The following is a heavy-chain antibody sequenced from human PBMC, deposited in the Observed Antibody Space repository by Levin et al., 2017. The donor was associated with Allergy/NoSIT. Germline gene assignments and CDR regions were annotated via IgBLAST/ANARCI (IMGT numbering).Heavy chain of an antibody. J-gene: IGHJ4*02. CDR2: IYSGGST. Sequence: PGGSLRLSCAASGFTVSSNYMSWVRQAPGKGLEWVSVIYSGGSTYYADSVKGRFTISRDNSKNTLYLQMNSLRAEDTAVYYCATGTETAKTSYFDYWGQGTLVTVSS. D-gene: IGHD1-14*01. CDR3: ATGTETAKTSYFDY. CDR1: GFTVSSNY. V-gene: IGHV3-53*01.